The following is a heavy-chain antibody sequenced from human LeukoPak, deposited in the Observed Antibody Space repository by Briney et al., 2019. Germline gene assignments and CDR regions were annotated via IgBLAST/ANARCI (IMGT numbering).Heavy chain of an antibody. D-gene: IGHD3-22*01. CDR2: ISGSGATT. V-gene: IGHV3-23*01. CDR1: GFTFTNHA. Sequence: GGSLRLSCAASGFTFTNHAMSWVRQAPGKGLEWVSTISGSGATTYYADSVKGRFTISRDNSQNTLYLQMNSLRAEDTAVYYCARGEGYYDSSFDYWGQGTLVTVSS. CDR3: ARGEGYYDSSFDY. J-gene: IGHJ4*02.